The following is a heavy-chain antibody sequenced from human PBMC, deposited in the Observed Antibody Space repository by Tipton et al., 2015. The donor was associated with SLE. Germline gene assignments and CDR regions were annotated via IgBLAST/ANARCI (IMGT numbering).Heavy chain of an antibody. CDR2: VSHRGTT. CDR3: ARVGNYDLDY. CDR1: GGTSRDYF. D-gene: IGHD3-3*01. V-gene: IGHV4-34*01. Sequence: TLSLTCAVYGGTSRDYFWSWIRQPPGRGLEWIGEVSHRGTTNYNPSLDSRVTISLDRFNNQFTLKKTSVTAADTAVYYCARVGNYDLDYWGQGTLVTVSS. J-gene: IGHJ4*02.